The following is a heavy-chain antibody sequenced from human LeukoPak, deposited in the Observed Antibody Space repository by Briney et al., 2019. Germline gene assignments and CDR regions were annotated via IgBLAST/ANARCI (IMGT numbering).Heavy chain of an antibody. D-gene: IGHD3-3*01. V-gene: IGHV3-7*01. CDR3: ARDSATTGNDFWSGLDYYYMDV. J-gene: IGHJ6*03. Sequence: PGGSLRLSCAASGFTFSSYWMSWVRQAPGKGLEWVANIKQDGSEKYYVDSVKGRFTISRDNAKNSLYLQMNSLRAEDTAVYYCARDSATTGNDFWSGLDYYYMDVWGKGTTVTVSS. CDR2: IKQDGSEK. CDR1: GFTFSSYW.